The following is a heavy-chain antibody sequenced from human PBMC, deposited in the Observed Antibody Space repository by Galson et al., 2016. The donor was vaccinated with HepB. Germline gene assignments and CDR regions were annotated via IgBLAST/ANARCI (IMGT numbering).Heavy chain of an antibody. Sequence: SETLSLTCTVSGGSISSYYWSWIRQPPGKGLEWIGYIYDRGSTNYNPSLKSRVTISLDTSKNQFSLKLTSVTAADTAVYFCARIGEVAANVFYYGLDVWGPGTTVTVSS. V-gene: IGHV4-59*01. CDR2: IYDRGST. J-gene: IGHJ6*02. CDR3: ARIGEVAANVFYYGLDV. D-gene: IGHD2-15*01. CDR1: GGSISSYY.